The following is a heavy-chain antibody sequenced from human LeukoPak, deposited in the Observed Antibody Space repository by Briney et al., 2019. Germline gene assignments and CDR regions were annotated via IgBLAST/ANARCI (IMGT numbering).Heavy chain of an antibody. V-gene: IGHV3-48*01. CDR2: IDVHSNTI. CDR3: ARDSRIGYSPHAFDI. Sequence: GGSLRLSCAASGFTFSSYSMNWVRQAPGKGLEWISYIDVHSNTIYYADSVKGRFTISRDNAKNSLYLQMNSLRAEDTAVYYCARDSRIGYSPHAFDIWGQGTMVTVSS. J-gene: IGHJ3*02. D-gene: IGHD2-21*01. CDR1: GFTFSSYS.